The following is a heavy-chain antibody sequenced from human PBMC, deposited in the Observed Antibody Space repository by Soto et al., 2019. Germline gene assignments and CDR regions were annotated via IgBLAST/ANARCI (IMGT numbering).Heavy chain of an antibody. Sequence: EVQLVESGGGLVQPGGSLRLFCAASGFTFSGYSMFWVRQAPGKGLEYGSAINTNGVNTFYAKSVKGRFTISRDNSKNTMYLQMGSLRAEDMAVYYCARGRVEDSSGWATYFDYWGQGTLVTVSS. CDR1: GFTFSGYS. D-gene: IGHD6-19*01. V-gene: IGHV3-64*01. J-gene: IGHJ4*02. CDR2: INTNGVNT. CDR3: ARGRVEDSSGWATYFDY.